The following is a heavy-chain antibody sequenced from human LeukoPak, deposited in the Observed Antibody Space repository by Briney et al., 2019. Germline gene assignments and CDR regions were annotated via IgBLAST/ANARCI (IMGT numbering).Heavy chain of an antibody. Sequence: GGSLRLSCAASGFSVSSNYMSWVRQAPGKGLEWVSVIYSGGSTYYADSVKGRFTISRDNSKNTLYLQMNSLRAEDTAVYYCANRYSSGWYRDYWGQGTLVTVSS. CDR2: IYSGGST. V-gene: IGHV3-53*01. D-gene: IGHD6-19*01. J-gene: IGHJ4*02. CDR1: GFSVSSNY. CDR3: ANRYSSGWYRDY.